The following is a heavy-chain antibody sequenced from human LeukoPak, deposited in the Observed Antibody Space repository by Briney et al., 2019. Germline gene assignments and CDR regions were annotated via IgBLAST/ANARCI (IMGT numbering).Heavy chain of an antibody. CDR1: GFTFTSSA. D-gene: IGHD2-2*01. J-gene: IGHJ4*02. Sequence: GASVKVSCKASGFTFTSSARQWERQARGQRLEWIGWIVVGSGNTNYAQKFQERVTITRDMSTSTAYMELSSLRSEDTAVYYCTRRLGDCSSTSCLGWGQGTLVTVSS. CDR3: TRRLGDCSSTSCLG. CDR2: IVVGSGNT. V-gene: IGHV1-58*02.